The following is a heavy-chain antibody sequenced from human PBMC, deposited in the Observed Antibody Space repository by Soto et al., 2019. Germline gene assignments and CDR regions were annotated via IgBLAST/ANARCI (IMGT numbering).Heavy chain of an antibody. CDR1: GFTFDDYA. Sequence: EVQLEESGGALVQPGRSLRLSCAASGFTFDDYAMYWVRQVLGKGLEWVSSISWNSGNIGYADSVKGRFTTSRDNANNSLYLQMNSLRPEDTALYYCVRSKGGYSYGTPFDYWGQGNLVTVSS. J-gene: IGHJ4*02. D-gene: IGHD5-18*01. CDR2: ISWNSGNI. V-gene: IGHV3-9*01. CDR3: VRSKGGYSYGTPFDY.